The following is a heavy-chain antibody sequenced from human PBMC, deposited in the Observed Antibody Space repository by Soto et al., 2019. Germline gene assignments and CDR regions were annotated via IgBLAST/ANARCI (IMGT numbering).Heavy chain of an antibody. V-gene: IGHV1-2*02. Sequence: ASVKVSCKASGYTFTGYYMHWVRQAPGQGLEWMGWINPNSGGTNYAQKFQGRVTMTRDTSISTAYMELSRLRSDDTAVYYCASSQKVVATNYYYSYGMDVWGQGTTVTVSS. CDR2: INPNSGGT. J-gene: IGHJ6*02. CDR3: ASSQKVVATNYYYSYGMDV. CDR1: GYTFTGYY. D-gene: IGHD2-15*01.